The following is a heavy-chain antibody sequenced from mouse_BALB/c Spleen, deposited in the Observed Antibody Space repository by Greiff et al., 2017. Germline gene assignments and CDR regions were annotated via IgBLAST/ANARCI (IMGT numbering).Heavy chain of an antibody. CDR1: GYSITSDYA. D-gene: IGHD2-4*01. J-gene: IGHJ3*01. Sequence: EVKLMESGPGLVKPSQSLSLTCTVTGYSITSDYAWNWIRQFPGNKLEWMGYISYSGSTSYNPSLKSRISITRDTSKNQFFLQLNSVTTEDTATYYCARRYDYDAWFAYWGQGTLVTVSA. V-gene: IGHV3-2*02. CDR3: ARRYDYDAWFAY. CDR2: ISYSGST.